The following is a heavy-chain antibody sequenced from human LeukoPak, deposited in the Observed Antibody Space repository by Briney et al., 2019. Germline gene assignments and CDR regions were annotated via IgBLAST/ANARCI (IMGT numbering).Heavy chain of an antibody. CDR2: IIPMFGTA. J-gene: IGHJ6*03. CDR1: GGTLSSYA. CDR3: ARSPRITGSLDYYYYMDV. D-gene: IGHD1-20*01. V-gene: IGHV1-69*05. Sequence: GASVKVSCKASGGTLSSYAFNWVRQAPGQGLEWMGGIIPMFGTATYAQNLQGRVMITTDESTTTTYMELSSLRAEDTAVYYCARSPRITGSLDYYYYMDVWGKGTTVTVSS.